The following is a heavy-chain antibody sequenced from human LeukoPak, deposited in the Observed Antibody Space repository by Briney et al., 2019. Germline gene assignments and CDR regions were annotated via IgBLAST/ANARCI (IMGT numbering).Heavy chain of an antibody. D-gene: IGHD6-19*01. V-gene: IGHV4-61*02. J-gene: IGHJ3*02. Sequence: SETLSLTCSVSGGSINTDGCSWIWMRQPVGRGLVGIGRVYSSGSTNYNSSLKSRLTISMDTSQNHFSLELSSVTAADTAMYYCTRGWSAGGVFDIWGQGTMVTVSS. CDR1: GGSINTDGCS. CDR3: TRGWSAGGVFDI. CDR2: VYSSGST.